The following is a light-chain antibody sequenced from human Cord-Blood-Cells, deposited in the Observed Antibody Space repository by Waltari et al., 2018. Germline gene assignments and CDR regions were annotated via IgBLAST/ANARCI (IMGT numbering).Light chain of an antibody. CDR1: QVISNY. V-gene: IGKV1-16*02. CDR2: AAS. CDR3: QQYNSYPYT. J-gene: IGKJ2*01. Sequence: DIQMTQPPSSLSASVGERVTTTRRASQVISNYLACFQQKPGKAPKSLISAASSLQSGVPSKFSGSGSGTDFTLPISSLQPEDFATYYCQQYNSYPYTFGQGTKLEIK.